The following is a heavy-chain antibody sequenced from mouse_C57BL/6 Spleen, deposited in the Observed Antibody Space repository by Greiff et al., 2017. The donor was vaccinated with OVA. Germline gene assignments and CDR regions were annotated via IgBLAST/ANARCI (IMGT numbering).Heavy chain of an antibody. CDR1: GYTFTDHS. J-gene: IGHJ3*01. CDR3: ERDYGSSSFAY. Sequence: VQLQQSDAELVKPGASVKISCTVSGYTFTDHSIHWMKQRPEQGLEWIGYIYPRDGSTKYNEKFKGKATLTADKSSSTAYMQLNSLTSEDSAVYFCERDYGSSSFAYWGKGTLVTVSA. V-gene: IGHV1-78*01. D-gene: IGHD1-1*01. CDR2: IYPRDGST.